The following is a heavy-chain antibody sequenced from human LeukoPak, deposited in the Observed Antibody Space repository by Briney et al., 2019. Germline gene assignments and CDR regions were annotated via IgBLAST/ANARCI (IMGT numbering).Heavy chain of an antibody. J-gene: IGHJ4*02. Sequence: GGSLRLTCAASGFTFSSYAMEWVRQAPGKGLEWVSSITGSSDSIYYADSVKGRFTISRDNAKNSVYLQMNSLRAEDTAVYYCARLVCSTIPCYGKFYFDSWGQGTLVPVSS. V-gene: IGHV3-21*01. CDR3: ARLVCSTIPCYGKFYFDS. D-gene: IGHD2-2*01. CDR2: ITGSSDSI. CDR1: GFTFSSYA.